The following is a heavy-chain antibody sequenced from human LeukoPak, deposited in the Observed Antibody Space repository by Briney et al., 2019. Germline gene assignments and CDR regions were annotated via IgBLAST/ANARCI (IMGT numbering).Heavy chain of an antibody. V-gene: IGHV1-18*01. D-gene: IGHD2-21*02. Sequence: ASVKVSCKASGNTFSSYGISWVRQAPGQGLEWMGWISGNNGNTNYAQKVQGRVTMTTDTSTSTAYMELRSLRSDDTAVYYCARCGDFACNYYYGMDVWDKGTTVTVSS. CDR1: GNTFSSYG. CDR3: ARCGDFACNYYYGMDV. CDR2: ISGNNGNT. J-gene: IGHJ6*04.